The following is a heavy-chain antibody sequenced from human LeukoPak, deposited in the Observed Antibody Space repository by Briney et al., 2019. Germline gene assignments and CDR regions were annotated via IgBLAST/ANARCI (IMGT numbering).Heavy chain of an antibody. CDR2: IYYSGST. Sequence: SQTLSLTCTVSGDSISSGGYYWSWIRQHPGKGLEWIGYIYYSGSTFYNPFLRSRVTISGDTSENQFSLKLSSVTGADTAVYYCAKAGIQLWLFDSWGQGTLVTVSS. CDR3: AKAGIQLWLFDS. V-gene: IGHV4-31*03. CDR1: GDSISSGGYY. J-gene: IGHJ4*02. D-gene: IGHD5-18*01.